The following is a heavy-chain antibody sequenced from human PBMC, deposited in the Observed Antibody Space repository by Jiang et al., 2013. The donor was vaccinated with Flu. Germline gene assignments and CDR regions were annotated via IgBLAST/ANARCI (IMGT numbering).Heavy chain of an antibody. CDR3: TTYYDSSGYYYEFDY. J-gene: IGHJ4*02. Sequence: VDRGGGLVTARRSLRLSCTASGFTFGDYAMSWFRQAPGKGLEWVGFIRSKAYGGTTEYAASVKGRFTISRDDSKSIAYLQMNSLKTEDTAVYYCTTYYDSSGYYYEFDYWGQGTLVTVSS. CDR2: IRSKAYGGTT. CDR1: GFTFGDYA. D-gene: IGHD3-22*01. V-gene: IGHV3-49*03.